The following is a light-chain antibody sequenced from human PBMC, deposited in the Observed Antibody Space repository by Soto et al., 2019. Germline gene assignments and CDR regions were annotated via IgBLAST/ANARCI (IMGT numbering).Light chain of an antibody. J-gene: IGKJ1*01. Sequence: DIQMTQSPSSLSASVGDRVTITCRASQVISHYLAWYQQKPGKVPKLLIYAASTLQSRVPFRFSGSGSGTAFTLNISSLQPEDGATYYCQKYNSAPWTFGKGTKVEIK. CDR2: AAS. V-gene: IGKV1-27*01. CDR1: QVISHY. CDR3: QKYNSAPWT.